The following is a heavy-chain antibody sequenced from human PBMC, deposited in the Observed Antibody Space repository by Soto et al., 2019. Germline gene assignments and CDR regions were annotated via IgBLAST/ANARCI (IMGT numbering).Heavy chain of an antibody. Sequence: ESGGGLVQPGRSLRLSCAASGLTFSSYAMTWVRQAPGKGLEWVSTISGSGGTTYYADSVKGRFTISRDNSKNTLYLQMNSLRAEDSALYYCAKGEVPATMRSPLDYWGQGTLVTVSS. V-gene: IGHV3-23*01. CDR2: ISGSGGTT. CDR1: GLTFSSYA. CDR3: AKGEVPATMRSPLDY. J-gene: IGHJ4*02. D-gene: IGHD2-2*01.